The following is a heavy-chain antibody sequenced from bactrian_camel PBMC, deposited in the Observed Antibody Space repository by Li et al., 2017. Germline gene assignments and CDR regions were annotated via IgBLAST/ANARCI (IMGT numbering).Heavy chain of an antibody. V-gene: IGHV3S63*01. Sequence: QVQLVESGGGSVQAGGSLRLSCAASGYAYNSMGWFRQAPGKEREAVAGIYTTSGQTDYVDSVKGRFTISRDRTKNTVYLQMNSLKPEDTAVYYCVAIMDPDWREGGNCPISAWGHWGQGTQVTVS. D-gene: IGHD1*01. CDR3: VAIMDPDWREGGNCPISAWGH. CDR1: GYAYNS. J-gene: IGHJ4*01. CDR2: IYTTSGQT.